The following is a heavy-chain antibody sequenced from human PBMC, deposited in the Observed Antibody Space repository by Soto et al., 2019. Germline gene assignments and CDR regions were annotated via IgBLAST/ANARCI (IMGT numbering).Heavy chain of an antibody. CDR2: IMPFFGSG. Sequence: QVYLVQSGAEVKKPGSSVKGSCTALRGTFTNYAFSWVRQAPGQGLEWMGGIMPFFGSGNYAQKFQGRINITADESTSSVYMELTSLRSEDTAVYYCARDRARYYAHFVYWGQGTLGTVSS. CDR3: ARDRARYYAHFVY. V-gene: IGHV1-69*01. D-gene: IGHD3-3*01. CDR1: RGTFTNYA. J-gene: IGHJ4*02.